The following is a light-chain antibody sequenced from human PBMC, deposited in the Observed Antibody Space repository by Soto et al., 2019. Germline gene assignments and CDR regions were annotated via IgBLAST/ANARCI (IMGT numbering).Light chain of an antibody. Sequence: QSVLTLPASVSGSPGQSITISCTGTSSDVGSYNLVSWYQQHPGKAPKLMIYEGSKRPSGVSNRFSGSKSGNTASLTISGLQAEDEADYYCCSYAGSSTGVFGGGTKVTVL. CDR2: EGS. CDR1: SSDVGSYNL. J-gene: IGLJ2*01. CDR3: CSYAGSSTGV. V-gene: IGLV2-23*01.